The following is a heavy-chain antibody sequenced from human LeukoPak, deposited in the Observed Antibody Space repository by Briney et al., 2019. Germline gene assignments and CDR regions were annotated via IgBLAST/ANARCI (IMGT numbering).Heavy chain of an antibody. CDR3: ARDRGGSYSAIDY. Sequence: GGSLRLSCAASGFTFSSYSMNRVRQAPGKGLEWVSFISSSSSTIYYADSVKGRFTISRDNAKNSLYLQMNSLRAEDTAVYYCARDRGGSYSAIDYWGQGTLVTVSS. D-gene: IGHD1-26*01. J-gene: IGHJ4*02. CDR2: ISSSSSTI. V-gene: IGHV3-48*04. CDR1: GFTFSSYS.